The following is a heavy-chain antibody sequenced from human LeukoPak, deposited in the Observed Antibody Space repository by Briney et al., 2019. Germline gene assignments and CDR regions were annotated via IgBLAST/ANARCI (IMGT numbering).Heavy chain of an antibody. D-gene: IGHD6-19*01. CDR3: ARRLPVAGTDDAFDI. J-gene: IGHJ3*02. CDR1: GRSISSYY. CDR2: IYTSGST. V-gene: IGHV4-4*07. Sequence: KSSETLSLTCTLSGRSISSYYWSWIRQPAGKGLEWIRRIYTSGSTNYNPPLKSRVTMSVDTSKNQFSLNLSSVTAADTAVYYCARRLPVAGTDDAFDIWGQGTMVTVSS.